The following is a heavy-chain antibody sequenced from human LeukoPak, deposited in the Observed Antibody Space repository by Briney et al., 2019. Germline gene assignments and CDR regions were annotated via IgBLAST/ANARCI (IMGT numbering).Heavy chain of an antibody. Sequence: GGSLRLSCAASGFTVSNNYMTWVRQAPGKGLEWVSVIYSGGSTFYADSVKGRFTISRDNSKNTLYLQMNSLRAEDTAVYYCARDATSEHYFDYWGQGTLVTVSS. CDR1: GFTVSNNY. V-gene: IGHV3-53*05. J-gene: IGHJ4*02. CDR2: IYSGGST. CDR3: ARDATSEHYFDY. D-gene: IGHD1-26*01.